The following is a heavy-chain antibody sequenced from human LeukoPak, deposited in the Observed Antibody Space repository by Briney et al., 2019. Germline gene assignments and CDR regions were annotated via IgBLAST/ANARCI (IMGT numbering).Heavy chain of an antibody. V-gene: IGHV3-7*01. J-gene: IGHJ4*02. CDR1: GFTLSSYW. CDR2: IKQDGSAK. D-gene: IGHD5-24*01. Sequence: GGSLRLSCAASGFTLSSYWMSWVRQAPGKGLEWVANIKQDGSAKNYVDSVRGRFTISRDNAKNSLNLQMNSLRVEDTALYYCARGATFEYWGQGTQVTVSS. CDR3: ARGATFEY.